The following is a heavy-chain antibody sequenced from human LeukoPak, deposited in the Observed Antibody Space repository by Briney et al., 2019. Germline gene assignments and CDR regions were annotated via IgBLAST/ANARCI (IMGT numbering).Heavy chain of an antibody. J-gene: IGHJ4*02. D-gene: IGHD3-16*01. V-gene: IGHV3-53*01. CDR2: IYSGGST. Sequence: PGGSLRLSCAASGFTLSSNYMSWVRQAPGKGLEWVSDIYSGGSTYYADSVKGRFTISRDNFKNTLYLQMNSLRAEDTAVYYCARDYGNLGYFDYWGQGTLVTVSS. CDR1: GFTLSSNY. CDR3: ARDYGNLGYFDY.